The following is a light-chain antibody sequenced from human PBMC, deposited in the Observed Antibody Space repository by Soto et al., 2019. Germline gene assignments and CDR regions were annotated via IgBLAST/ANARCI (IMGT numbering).Light chain of an antibody. V-gene: IGKV3-11*01. J-gene: IGKJ4*01. CDR3: QQRKYWPPLT. Sequence: EVVLTQSPATLSLSPGERAILSCRASHNVEKYLVWYQQKPGQAPRLLIYDTSNRATGIPARFSGSGSETDFTLTISRLEPEDFAVYYCQQRKYWPPLTFGGGTKVELK. CDR2: DTS. CDR1: HNVEKY.